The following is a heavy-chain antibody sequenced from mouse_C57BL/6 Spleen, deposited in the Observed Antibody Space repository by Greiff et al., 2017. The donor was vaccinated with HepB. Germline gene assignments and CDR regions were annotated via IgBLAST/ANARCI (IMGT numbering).Heavy chain of an antibody. V-gene: IGHV5-6*01. J-gene: IGHJ2*01. Sequence: EVHLVESGGDLVKPGGSLKLSCAASGFTFSSYGMSWVRQTPDKRLEWVATISSGGSYTYYPDSVKGRFTISRDNAKNTLYLQMSSLKSEDTAMYYCARRNWDQYYFDYWGQGTTLTVSS. D-gene: IGHD4-1*01. CDR3: ARRNWDQYYFDY. CDR1: GFTFSSYG. CDR2: ISSGGSYT.